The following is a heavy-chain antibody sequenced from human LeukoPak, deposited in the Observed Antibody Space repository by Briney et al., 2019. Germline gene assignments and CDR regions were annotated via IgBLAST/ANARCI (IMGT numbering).Heavy chain of an antibody. Sequence: SETLSLTCTVSGGSIRGYYWSWLRQPPGKGLEWIGYIYSSGSTNYNPSLKSRVTISVDTSKNQFSLKLSSVTAADTAVYYCARITMVWGVIITYYYYYYMDVWGKATTLTVSS. CDR1: GGSIRGYY. CDR2: IYSSGST. CDR3: ARITMVWGVIITYYYYYYMDV. J-gene: IGHJ6*03. V-gene: IGHV4-59*08. D-gene: IGHD3-10*01.